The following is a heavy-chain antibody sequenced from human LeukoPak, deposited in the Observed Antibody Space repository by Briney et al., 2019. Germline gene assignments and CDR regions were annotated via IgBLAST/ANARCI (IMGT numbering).Heavy chain of an antibody. CDR3: ARAVEYYYDSSGYYHPLHY. CDR2: ISAYNGNT. Sequence: GASVKVSCKASGYTFTSYGISWVRQAPGQGLEWMGWISAYNGNTNYAQKLQGRVTMTTDTSTSTAYMELRSLRSDDTAVYYCARAVEYYYDSSGYYHPLHYWGLGTLVIVSS. V-gene: IGHV1-18*01. J-gene: IGHJ4*02. D-gene: IGHD3-22*01. CDR1: GYTFTSYG.